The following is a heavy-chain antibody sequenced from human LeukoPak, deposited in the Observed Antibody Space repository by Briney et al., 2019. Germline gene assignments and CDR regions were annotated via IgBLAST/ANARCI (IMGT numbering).Heavy chain of an antibody. CDR1: GFTFSSYG. D-gene: IGHD4-17*01. CDR2: INQDGSQK. J-gene: IGHJ4*02. V-gene: IGHV3-7*01. CDR3: ARAGDYYFHY. Sequence: GGSLRLSCAASGFTFSSYGMHWVRQAPGKGLEWVALINQDGSQKKYVDSLEGRFSLSRDNAKNSLYLQMNSLRAEDTAIYYCARAGDYYFHYWGQGTLVTVSS.